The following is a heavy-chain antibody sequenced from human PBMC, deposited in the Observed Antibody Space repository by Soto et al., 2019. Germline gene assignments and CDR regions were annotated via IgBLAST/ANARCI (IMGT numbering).Heavy chain of an antibody. V-gene: IGHV3-33*01. J-gene: IGHJ6*03. CDR2: IWYDGSNK. CDR1: GFTLSSYG. Sequence: GGSLRLSCAASGFTLSSYGMHWVRQAPGKGLEWVAVIWYDGSNKYYADSVKGRFTISRDSSKNTLYLQMNSLRAEDTAVYYCARSYGSGTDYYYYMDVWGKGTTVTVSS. D-gene: IGHD3-10*01. CDR3: ARSYGSGTDYYYYMDV.